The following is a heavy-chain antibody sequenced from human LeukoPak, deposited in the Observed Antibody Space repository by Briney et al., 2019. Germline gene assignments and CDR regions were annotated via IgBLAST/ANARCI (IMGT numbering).Heavy chain of an antibody. Sequence: PSETLSLTCTVSGTTISNYYWSWIRQPPGKGLEWIGYVHYSGNINYNPSLKSRVTTSIDTSNNQFSLKLNSVTAADTAVYYCALDTSGWSDDSFDIWGPGTTVTVS. CDR3: ALDTSGWSDDSFDI. V-gene: IGHV4-59*03. J-gene: IGHJ3*02. CDR2: VHYSGNI. D-gene: IGHD6-19*01. CDR1: GTTISNYY.